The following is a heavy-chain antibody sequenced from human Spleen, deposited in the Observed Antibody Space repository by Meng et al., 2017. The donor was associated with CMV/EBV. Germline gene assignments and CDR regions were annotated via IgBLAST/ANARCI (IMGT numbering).Heavy chain of an antibody. CDR2: INSEGTSR. CDR3: ARESYTDAFDI. V-gene: IGHV3-74*01. CDR1: GFTFSNYW. Sequence: GESLKISCAASGFTFSNYWMHWVRQAPGKGLVWVSRINSEGTSRSYAGSVKGRLTTSRENAKNTLYLQMSSLTVDDTAIYYCARESYTDAFDIWGQGIMVTVSS. D-gene: IGHD3-16*01. J-gene: IGHJ3*02.